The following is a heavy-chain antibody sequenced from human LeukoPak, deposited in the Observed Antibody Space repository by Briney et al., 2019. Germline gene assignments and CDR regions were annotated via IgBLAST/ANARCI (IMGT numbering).Heavy chain of an antibody. D-gene: IGHD3-10*01. J-gene: IGHJ3*02. V-gene: IGHV1-46*03. CDR3: VRDLTALWGDASNS. Sequence: ASVTVSCKASRYTLTNYYLHWVRQDPGEGLEWTGIINPSGGSTTYAQKFQGRVTMTRDTSTSTVYMELSTLRSDDTAVYSCVRDLTALWGDASNSWGQATMASVSS. CDR2: INPSGGST. CDR1: RYTLTNYY.